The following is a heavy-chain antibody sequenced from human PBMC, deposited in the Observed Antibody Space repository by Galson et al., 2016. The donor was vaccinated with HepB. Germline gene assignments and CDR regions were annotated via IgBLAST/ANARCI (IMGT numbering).Heavy chain of an antibody. CDR1: GFTFTSSA. Sequence: SVKVSCKASGFTFTSSAVRWVRQARGQRLEWIGWIVFGSGDSSYARKFHERVTITRDMSTSTAYMELRSLRSEDTAVYYCAADYGWEREYAFDTWGQGMMVTVSS. V-gene: IGHV1-58*01. CDR2: IVFGSGDS. CDR3: AADYGWEREYAFDT. D-gene: IGHD1-26*01. J-gene: IGHJ3*02.